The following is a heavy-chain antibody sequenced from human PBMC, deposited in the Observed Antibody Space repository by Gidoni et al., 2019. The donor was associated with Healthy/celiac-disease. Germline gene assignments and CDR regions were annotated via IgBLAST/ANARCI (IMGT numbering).Heavy chain of an antibody. D-gene: IGHD6-19*01. Sequence: QVQLVQSGAEVKKPGASVKVSCKASGYTFTSYAMHWVRQAPGQRLEWMGWINAGNGNTKYSQKFQGRVTITRDTSASTAYMELSSLRSEDTAVYYCARGILGYSSGQNWYFDLWGRGTLVTVSS. CDR1: GYTFTSYA. V-gene: IGHV1-3*01. CDR2: INAGNGNT. CDR3: ARGILGYSSGQNWYFDL. J-gene: IGHJ2*01.